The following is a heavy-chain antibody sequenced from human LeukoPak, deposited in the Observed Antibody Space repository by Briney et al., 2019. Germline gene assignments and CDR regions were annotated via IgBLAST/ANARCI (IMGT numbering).Heavy chain of an antibody. CDR2: IKQDGSEK. CDR3: ARERRDFYWLGYYYYMDV. V-gene: IGHV3-7*01. Sequence: QPGVSMRLSCAASGFTFSSFWMSWVRQSPGKGLEWVANIKQDGSEKYYVDSVKGRFTISRDNAKNSLYLQMNSLRAEDTAVYYCARERRDFYWLGYYYYMDVWGKGTTVTVSS. CDR1: GFTFSSFW. D-gene: IGHD3-9*01. J-gene: IGHJ6*03.